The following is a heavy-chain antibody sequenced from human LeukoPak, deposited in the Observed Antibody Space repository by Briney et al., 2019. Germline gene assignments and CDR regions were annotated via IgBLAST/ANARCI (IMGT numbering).Heavy chain of an antibody. Sequence: SETLSLTCTVSGGSISSYFWTLIRQPPGKGLEWIGYIYHSDTTNYNPSLKSRVTISVDTSKNQFSLKLSSVTAADTAVYYCAQKAPYSPGYSQDWGQGTLVTVSS. CDR1: GGSISSYF. D-gene: IGHD2-15*01. CDR3: AQKAPYSPGYSQD. V-gene: IGHV4-59*01. CDR2: IYHSDTT. J-gene: IGHJ1*01.